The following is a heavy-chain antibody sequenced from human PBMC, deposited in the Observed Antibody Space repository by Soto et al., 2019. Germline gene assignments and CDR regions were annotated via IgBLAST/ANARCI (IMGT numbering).Heavy chain of an antibody. V-gene: IGHV3-30*18. CDR1: GFTFSRYG. CDR2: ISFDGSNK. J-gene: IGHJ4*02. D-gene: IGHD4-17*01. CDR3: AKGHDFGDLFDY. Sequence: PGGALRLSCAASGFTFSRYGMHWVRQAPGKGLEWVALISFDGSNKYYADSVKGRFTISRDNSKNTLYLQMNSLRTEDTALYYCAKGHDFGDLFDYWGQGTLVTVSS.